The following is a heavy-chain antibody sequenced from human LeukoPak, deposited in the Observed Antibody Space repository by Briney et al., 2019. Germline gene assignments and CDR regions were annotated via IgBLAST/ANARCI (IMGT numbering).Heavy chain of an antibody. D-gene: IGHD3-16*01. CDR2: IDMSSNFI. Sequence: PGGSLRLSCAASGFTFSDYNMNWVRQAPGKGLEWVSSIDMSSNFIYYADSLKGRFTISRDNTKKLLSLQMNSLRAEDTAVYYCAGLSGGLTDAFDIWGQGTVVTVSS. CDR1: GFTFSDYN. J-gene: IGHJ3*02. CDR3: AGLSGGLTDAFDI. V-gene: IGHV3-21*01.